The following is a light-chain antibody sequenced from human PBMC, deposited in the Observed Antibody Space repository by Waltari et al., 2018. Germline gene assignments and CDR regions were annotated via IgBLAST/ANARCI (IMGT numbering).Light chain of an antibody. CDR2: DVS. Sequence: QSALTQPASVSGSPGQSITISCTGTSSDVGGYNYVSWYQQHPGKAPKFMIYDVSKRPSVVSNRFSGSKSGNTASLTISGLQAEDQADYYCSSYTSSSTGVFGGGTKLTVL. CDR1: SSDVGGYNY. V-gene: IGLV2-14*01. CDR3: SSYTSSSTGV. J-gene: IGLJ3*02.